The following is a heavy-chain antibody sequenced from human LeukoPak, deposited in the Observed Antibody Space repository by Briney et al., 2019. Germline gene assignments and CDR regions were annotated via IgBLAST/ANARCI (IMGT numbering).Heavy chain of an antibody. J-gene: IGHJ4*02. CDR1: GFTLSSYG. Sequence: GGSLRLSCAASGFTLSSYGMHWVRQAPGKGLEWVAFIRYDGSNKYYADSVKGRFTISRDNSKNTLYLQMNSLRAEDTAVYYCANGGISSSWSKVDYWGQGTLVTVSS. CDR3: ANGGISSSWSKVDY. D-gene: IGHD6-13*01. V-gene: IGHV3-30*02. CDR2: IRYDGSNK.